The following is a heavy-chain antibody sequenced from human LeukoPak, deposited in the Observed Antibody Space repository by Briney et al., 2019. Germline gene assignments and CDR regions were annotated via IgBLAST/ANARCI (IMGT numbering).Heavy chain of an antibody. CDR2: IRYDGSNK. D-gene: IGHD3-10*01. V-gene: IGHV3-30*02. J-gene: IGHJ6*03. Sequence: GGSLRLSCAASGFTFSNYAMNWVRQAPGKGLEWVAFIRYDGSNKYYADSVKGRFTISRDNSKNTLYLQMNRLRAEDTAVYYCAKTQVYGSSGSYYNVGGYYYYMDVWGKGTTVTISS. CDR3: AKTQVYGSSGSYYNVGGYYYYMDV. CDR1: GFTFSNYA.